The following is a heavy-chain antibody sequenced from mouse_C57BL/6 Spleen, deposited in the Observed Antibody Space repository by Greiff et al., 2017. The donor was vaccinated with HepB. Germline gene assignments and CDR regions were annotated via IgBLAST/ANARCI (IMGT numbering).Heavy chain of an antibody. CDR3: ASTGSPYWYFDV. D-gene: IGHD1-1*01. J-gene: IGHJ1*03. Sequence: EVMLVESGGGLAKPGGSLKLSCAASGFTFSSYAMSWVRQTPEKRLEWVATISDGGSYTYYPDNVKGRFTISRDNAKNNLYLQMSHLKSEDTAMYYCASTGSPYWYFDVWGTGTTVTVSS. CDR2: ISDGGSYT. CDR1: GFTFSSYA. V-gene: IGHV5-4*03.